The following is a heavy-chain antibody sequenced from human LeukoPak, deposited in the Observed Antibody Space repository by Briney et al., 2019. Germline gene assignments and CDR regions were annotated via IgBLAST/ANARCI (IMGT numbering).Heavy chain of an antibody. CDR2: INPNSGGT. CDR3: ARNPDSEAFDI. Sequence: ASVKVSCQASGYTFTSYYLHWVRQPPGQGCKWMGWINPNSGGTNYAQKFQGRVTMTRDTSISTAYMELSRLRSDDTAVYHCARNPDSEAFDIWGQGTMVTVSS. V-gene: IGHV1-2*02. J-gene: IGHJ3*02. D-gene: IGHD2-21*01. CDR1: GYTFTSYY.